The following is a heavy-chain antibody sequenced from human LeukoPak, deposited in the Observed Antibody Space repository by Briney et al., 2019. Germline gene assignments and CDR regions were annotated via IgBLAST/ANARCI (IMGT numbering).Heavy chain of an antibody. J-gene: IGHJ3*02. CDR3: AREGDILTGYYNEDAFDI. V-gene: IGHV3-48*03. CDR1: GFTFSSYE. D-gene: IGHD3-9*01. Sequence: PGGPLRLSCAASGFTFSSYEMNWVRQAPGKGLEWVSYISSSCSTIYYADSVKGSFNISRDNAKNSLYLHMNSLRAEDTAVYYCAREGDILTGYYNEDAFDIWGQGTMVTVSS. CDR2: ISSSCSTI.